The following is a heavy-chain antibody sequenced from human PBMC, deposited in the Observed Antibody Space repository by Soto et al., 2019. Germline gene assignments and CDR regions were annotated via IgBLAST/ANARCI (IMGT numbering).Heavy chain of an antibody. CDR3: ARNKHGEHDGFDY. CDR1: GFTFSSYW. D-gene: IGHD4-17*01. J-gene: IGHJ4*02. CDR2: INSDGSST. Sequence: PGGSLRLSCAASGFTFSSYWMHWVRQAPGKGLVWVSRINSDGSSTSYADSVKGRFTISRDNAKNTLYLQMNSLRAEDTALYYCARNKHGEHDGFDYWGQGTLVTVSS. V-gene: IGHV3-74*01.